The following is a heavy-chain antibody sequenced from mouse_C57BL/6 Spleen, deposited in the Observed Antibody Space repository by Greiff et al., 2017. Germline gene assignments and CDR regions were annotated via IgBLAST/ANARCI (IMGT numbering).Heavy chain of an antibody. J-gene: IGHJ4*01. CDR2: SRNKANDYTT. CDR3: ARAPVVAPGAMDY. V-gene: IGHV7-1*01. D-gene: IGHD1-1*01. CDR1: GFTFSDFY. Sequence: EVKLVESGGGLVQSGRSLRLSCATSGFTFSDFYMEWVRQAPGKGLEWIAASRNKANDYTTEYSASVKGRFIVSRDTSQSILYLQMNALRAEDTAIYYCARAPVVAPGAMDYWGQGTSVTVSS.